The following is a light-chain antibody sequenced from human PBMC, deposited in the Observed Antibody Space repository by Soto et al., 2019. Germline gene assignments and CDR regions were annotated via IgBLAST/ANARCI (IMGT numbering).Light chain of an antibody. CDR2: ASS. CDR3: QQSYRTPYT. Sequence: DIQMTQSPSSLSASVGDRVTISCRASQSIGRFLNWYQQKPGKAPKPLIYASSTLQGGVPSSFSGSGSGTDFTLTISSLQPDDVATYFCQQSYRTPYTFGQGTKLDIK. J-gene: IGKJ2*01. V-gene: IGKV1-39*01. CDR1: QSIGRF.